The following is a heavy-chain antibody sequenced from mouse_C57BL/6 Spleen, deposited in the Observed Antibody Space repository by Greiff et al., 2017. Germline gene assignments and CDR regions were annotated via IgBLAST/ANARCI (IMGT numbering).Heavy chain of an antibody. CDR2: IDPANGNT. CDR1: GFNIKNTY. D-gene: IGHD2-4*01. Sequence: VQLQQSVAELVRPGASVKLSCTASGFNIKNTYMHWVKQRPEQGLEWIGRIDPANGNTKYAPKFQGKATITADTSSNTAYLQLSSLTSEDTASYYCARGGTYYDYDEGYYYAMDYWGQGTSVTVSS. CDR3: ARGGTYYDYDEGYYYAMDY. V-gene: IGHV14-3*01. J-gene: IGHJ4*01.